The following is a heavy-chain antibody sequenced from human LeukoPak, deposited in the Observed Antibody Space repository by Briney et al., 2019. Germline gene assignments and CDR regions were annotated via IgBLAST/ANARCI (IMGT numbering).Heavy chain of an antibody. CDR2: ISAYNGNT. CDR1: GYTFTSYG. Sequence: ASVKVSCKASGYTFTSYGISWVRQAPGQGLEWMGWISAYNGNTNYAQKLQGRVTMTTDTSTDTAYMEMRSLRSDDTAVYFCARDGFIGSAGVFDIWGQGTMVTVSS. CDR3: ARDGFIGSAGVFDI. J-gene: IGHJ3*02. D-gene: IGHD1-26*01. V-gene: IGHV1-18*01.